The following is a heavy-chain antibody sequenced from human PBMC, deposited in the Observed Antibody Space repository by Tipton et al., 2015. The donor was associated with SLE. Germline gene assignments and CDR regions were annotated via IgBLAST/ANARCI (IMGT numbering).Heavy chain of an antibody. D-gene: IGHD1-7*01. V-gene: IGHV3-30*04. CDR3: ARPRGITGTPWGFDI. CDR1: GFTFSSYA. J-gene: IGHJ3*02. CDR2: ISYDGSDK. Sequence: QLVQSGGGVVQPGRSLRLSCAASGFTFSSYAMHWVRQAPGKALEWVAIISYDGSDKYYADSVKGRFTISRDNAKNSLYLQMNSLRAEDTAVYYCARPRGITGTPWGFDIWGQGTMVTVSS.